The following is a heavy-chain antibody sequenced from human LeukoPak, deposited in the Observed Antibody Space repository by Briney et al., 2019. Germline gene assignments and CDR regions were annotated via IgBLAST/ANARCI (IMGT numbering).Heavy chain of an antibody. CDR2: ISWDGTT. D-gene: IGHD3-22*01. J-gene: IGHJ4*02. Sequence: GGSLRLSCVASGFTFEDYTMHWVRQAPGKTLDWVSLISWDGTTYYTDSVEGRFTISRENSKNSLYLQMDTLRSEDTAFYYCVKDLSYESSGHVLEYWGQGTLVTVSS. V-gene: IGHV3-43*01. CDR3: VKDLSYESSGHVLEY. CDR1: GFTFEDYT.